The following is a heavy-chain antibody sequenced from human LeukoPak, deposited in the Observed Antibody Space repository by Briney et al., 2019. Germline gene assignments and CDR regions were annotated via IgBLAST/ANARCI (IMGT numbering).Heavy chain of an antibody. Sequence: GGSLRLSCAASGFTFSSYAMSWVRQAPGKGLEWVSAISGSGGSTYYADSVKGRFTISRDNSKNTLYLQMNSLRAEDTAVYYCAKDSKYSSSSGGDFDYWGQGTLVTVAS. V-gene: IGHV3-23*01. J-gene: IGHJ4*02. CDR2: ISGSGGST. CDR3: AKDSKYSSSSGGDFDY. D-gene: IGHD6-6*01. CDR1: GFTFSSYA.